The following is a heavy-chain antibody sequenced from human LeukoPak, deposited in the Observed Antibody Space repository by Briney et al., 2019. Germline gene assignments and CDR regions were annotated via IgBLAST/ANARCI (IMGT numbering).Heavy chain of an antibody. CDR1: GGTFSSYA. CDR3: ARLNYDSSGYYY. Sequence: SVKVSCKASGGTFSSYAISWVRQAPGQGLEWMGGIIPIFGTANYAQKFQGRVTITTDESTSTAYMALSSLRSEDTAVYYCARLNYDSSGYYYWGQGTLVTVSS. D-gene: IGHD3-22*01. J-gene: IGHJ4*02. CDR2: IIPIFGTA. V-gene: IGHV1-69*05.